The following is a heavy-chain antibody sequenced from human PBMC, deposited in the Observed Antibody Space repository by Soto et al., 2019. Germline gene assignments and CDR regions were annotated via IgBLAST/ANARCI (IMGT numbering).Heavy chain of an antibody. J-gene: IGHJ5*02. CDR2: ISAYNGNT. CDR3: ARDLYCSGGSCYSMGRRFDP. Sequence: ASVKVSCKASGYTFTSYGISWVRQAPGQGLEWMGWISAYNGNTNYAQKLQGRVTMTTDTSTSTAYMELRSLRSDDTAVYYCARDLYCSGGSCYSMGRRFDPWGQGTLVTVSS. D-gene: IGHD2-15*01. CDR1: GYTFTSYG. V-gene: IGHV1-18*01.